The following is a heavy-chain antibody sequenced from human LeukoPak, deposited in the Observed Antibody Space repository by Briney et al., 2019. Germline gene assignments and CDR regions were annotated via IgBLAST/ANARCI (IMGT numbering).Heavy chain of an antibody. J-gene: IGHJ4*02. V-gene: IGHV3-7*01. CDR1: GFTFSNAW. Sequence: PGGSLRLSCAASGFTFSNAWMSWVRQAPGKGLEWVANIKQDGSEKYYVDSVKGRFTISRDNAENSLYLQMNSLRAEDTAVYYCARSPGPRYFDYWGQGALVTVSS. CDR3: ARSPGPRYFDY. CDR2: IKQDGSEK.